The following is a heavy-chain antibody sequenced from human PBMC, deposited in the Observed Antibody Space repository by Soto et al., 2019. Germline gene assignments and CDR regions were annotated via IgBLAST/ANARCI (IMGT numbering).Heavy chain of an antibody. CDR1: GGSISNSY. CDR3: ARHTSGWYNF. CDR2: IYYSGST. V-gene: IGHV4-59*08. D-gene: IGHD6-19*01. Sequence: SETLSLTCTVSGGSISNSYWSWIRQPPGKGLEWIGYIYYSGSTNYNPSLQSRVTISVDTSKNQFSLNLSSVTAADTAVYYCARHTSGWYNFWGLGTLVTVS. J-gene: IGHJ4*02.